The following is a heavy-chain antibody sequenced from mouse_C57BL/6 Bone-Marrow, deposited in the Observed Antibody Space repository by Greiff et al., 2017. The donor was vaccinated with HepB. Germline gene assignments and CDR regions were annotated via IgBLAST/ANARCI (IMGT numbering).Heavy chain of an antibody. V-gene: IGHV5-4*01. CDR2: ISDGGSYT. Sequence: EVQLVESGGGLVKPGGSLKLSCAASGFTFSSYAMSWVRQTPEKRLEWVATISDGGSYTYYPDNVKGRFTISRDNAKNNLYLQMSHLKSEDTAVYYCARDQDQLWVDWGQGTTLTVSS. CDR1: GFTFSSYA. J-gene: IGHJ2*01. CDR3: ARDQDQLWVD. D-gene: IGHD1-1*02.